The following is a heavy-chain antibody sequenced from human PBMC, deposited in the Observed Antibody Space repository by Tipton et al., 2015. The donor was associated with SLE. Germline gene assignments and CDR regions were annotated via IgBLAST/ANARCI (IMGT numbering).Heavy chain of an antibody. CDR2: INHSGST. Sequence: TLSLTCAVYGGSFGTYYWSWIRQPPGKGLEWIGEINHSGSTYYNPSLKSRVTISVDTSKNQFSLKLSSVTAADTAVYYCARGLRGYSYGWMDYWGQGTLVTVSS. CDR3: ARGLRGYSYGWMDY. D-gene: IGHD5-18*01. J-gene: IGHJ4*02. V-gene: IGHV4-34*01. CDR1: GGSFGTYY.